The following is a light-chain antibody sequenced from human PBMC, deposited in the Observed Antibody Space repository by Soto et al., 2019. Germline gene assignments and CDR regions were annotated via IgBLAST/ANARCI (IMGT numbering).Light chain of an antibody. CDR1: QSVSNN. CDR3: QQYNNWPLT. J-gene: IGKJ4*01. Sequence: IVLSQSPGTLSLSQGERATLSCRASQSVSNNYLAWYQQKPGQAPRLLIYGASTRATGIPARFSGSGSGTEFTLTISSLQSEDFAVYYCQQYNNWPLTFGGGTKVDIK. V-gene: IGKV3-15*01. CDR2: GAS.